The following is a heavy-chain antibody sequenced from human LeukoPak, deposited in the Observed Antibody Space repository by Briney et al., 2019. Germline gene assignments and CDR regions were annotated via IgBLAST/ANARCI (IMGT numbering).Heavy chain of an antibody. J-gene: IGHJ3*02. CDR3: AGTAMVTPDAFDI. D-gene: IGHD5-18*01. V-gene: IGHV4-61*08. CDR1: GGSVSSADWY. Sequence: PSETLSLTCTVSGGSVSSADWYWGWIRQPPGKGLEWIGYIYYSGSTNYNPSLKSRVTISVDTSKNQFSLKLSSVTAADTAVYYCAGTAMVTPDAFDIWGQGTMVTVSS. CDR2: IYYSGST.